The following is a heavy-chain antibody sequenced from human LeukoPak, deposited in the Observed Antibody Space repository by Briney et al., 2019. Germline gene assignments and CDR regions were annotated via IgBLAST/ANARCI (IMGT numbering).Heavy chain of an antibody. J-gene: IGHJ6*03. CDR2: IRYDGSNK. D-gene: IGHD1-26*01. CDR1: GFTFSSYG. V-gene: IGHV3-30*02. Sequence: GGSLRLSCAASGFTFSSYGMHWVRQAPGKGLEWVAFIRYDGSNKYYADSVKGRFTISRDNSKNTLYLQMNSLRAEDTAVYYCARRRGSWDNYYYYYMDVWGKGTTVTVSS. CDR3: ARRRGSWDNYYYYYMDV.